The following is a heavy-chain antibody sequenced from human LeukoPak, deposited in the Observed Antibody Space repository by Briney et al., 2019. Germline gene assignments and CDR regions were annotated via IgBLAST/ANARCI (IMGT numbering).Heavy chain of an antibody. V-gene: IGHV4-31*03. CDR1: GDSISSGDYY. D-gene: IGHD1-7*01. CDR3: ARLTGTYYYYYMDV. Sequence: SQTLSLTCTVSGDSISSGDYYWNWIRQDPGKGLEWIGSIYHRGSTYHNPSLKSRLTISLDTSGNQFYLKLSSVTAADTAVYYCARLTGTYYYYYMDVWGKGTTVTVSS. CDR2: IYHRGST. J-gene: IGHJ6*03.